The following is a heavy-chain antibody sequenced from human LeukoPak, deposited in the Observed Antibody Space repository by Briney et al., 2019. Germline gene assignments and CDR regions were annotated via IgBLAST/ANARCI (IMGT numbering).Heavy chain of an antibody. Sequence: PGGSLRLSCAASGLTFSSYAMHWVRQAPGKGLEWVAVISYDGSNKYYADSVKGRFTISRDNSKNTLYLQMNSLRAEDTAVYYCARSDSSGWYVWGQGTLVTVSS. CDR2: ISYDGSNK. J-gene: IGHJ4*02. V-gene: IGHV3-30*04. CDR3: ARSDSSGWYV. D-gene: IGHD6-19*01. CDR1: GLTFSSYA.